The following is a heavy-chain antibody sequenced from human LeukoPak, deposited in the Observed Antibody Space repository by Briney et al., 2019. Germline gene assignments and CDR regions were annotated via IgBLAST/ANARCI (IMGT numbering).Heavy chain of an antibody. Sequence: GASVKVSCKASGYTFTSYGISWVRQAPGQGLEWMGWISAYNGNTNYAQKLQGRVTMTTDTSTSTAYMELRSLRSDDTAVYYCARVFYYDSSGYYGEFDYWGQGTPVTVSS. V-gene: IGHV1-18*01. J-gene: IGHJ4*02. CDR1: GYTFTSYG. CDR3: ARVFYYDSSGYYGEFDY. D-gene: IGHD3-22*01. CDR2: ISAYNGNT.